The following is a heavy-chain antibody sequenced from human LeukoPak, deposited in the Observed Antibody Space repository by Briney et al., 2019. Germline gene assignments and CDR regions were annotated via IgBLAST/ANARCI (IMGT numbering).Heavy chain of an antibody. Sequence: ASVKVSCKASGYTFTSYAMNWVRQAPGQGLEWMGWISTYNGNTVHAQKFQGRVTMTRDTSISTAYMELSRLRSDDTAVYYCAREIRGYSGYGLFDYWGQGTLVTVSS. J-gene: IGHJ4*02. CDR1: GYTFTSYA. CDR3: AREIRGYSGYGLFDY. V-gene: IGHV1-2*02. D-gene: IGHD5-12*01. CDR2: ISTYNGNT.